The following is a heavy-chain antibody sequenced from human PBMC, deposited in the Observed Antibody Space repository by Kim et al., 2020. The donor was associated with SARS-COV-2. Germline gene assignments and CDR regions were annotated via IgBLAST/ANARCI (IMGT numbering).Heavy chain of an antibody. Sequence: YAGTVKGRLTLYRDTSKNTLYLQMNSLRAEDTAVYYCAKSLSSSSGGMDVWGQGTTVTVSS. CDR3: AKSLSSSSGGMDV. D-gene: IGHD6-6*01. J-gene: IGHJ6*02. V-gene: IGHV3-33*03.